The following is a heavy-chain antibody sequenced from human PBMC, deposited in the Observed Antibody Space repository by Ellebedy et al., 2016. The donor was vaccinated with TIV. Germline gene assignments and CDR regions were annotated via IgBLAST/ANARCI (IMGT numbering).Heavy chain of an antibody. V-gene: IGHV3-30*18. J-gene: IGHJ4*02. CDR2: ISYAITNR. Sequence: GESLKISCAASRFTFRDYGMHWVRQAPGKGLAWVAVISYAITNRYYADSVTGRFTISRDNYNNTLYLQIDNLRAEDTAVYDCAKERHYRWVGPTCFDDWGPGTLVTVSS. CDR1: RFTFRDYG. D-gene: IGHD3-16*01. CDR3: AKERHYRWVGPTCFDD.